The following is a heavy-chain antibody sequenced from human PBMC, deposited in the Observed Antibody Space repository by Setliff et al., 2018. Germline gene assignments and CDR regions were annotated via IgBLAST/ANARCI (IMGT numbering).Heavy chain of an antibody. J-gene: IGHJ2*01. Sequence: SETLSLTCTVSGGSVRGYYWSWIRQPPGKGLEWIGYMYYSGDTNYNPSLKSRVTMSVDTSKNQFSLNLSSVTAADTALYYCARTSTGRYFDLWGRGTLVTVSS. CDR3: ARTSTGRYFDL. CDR2: MYYSGDT. V-gene: IGHV4-59*08. CDR1: GGSVRGYY. D-gene: IGHD2-2*01.